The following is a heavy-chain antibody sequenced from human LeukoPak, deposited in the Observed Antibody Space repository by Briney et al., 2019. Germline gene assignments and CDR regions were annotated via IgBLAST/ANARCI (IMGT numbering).Heavy chain of an antibody. V-gene: IGHV1-18*01. D-gene: IGHD1-26*01. CDR1: GYTFTSYD. CDR3: ARDHIYSGSYHYFDY. J-gene: IGHJ4*02. CDR2: ISAYNGNT. Sequence: GASVKVSCKSSGYTFTSYDINWVRQAPGQGLEWMGWISAYNGNTNYAQKLQGRVTMTTDTSTSTAYMELRSLRSDDTAVYYCARDHIYSGSYHYFDYWGQGTLVTVSS.